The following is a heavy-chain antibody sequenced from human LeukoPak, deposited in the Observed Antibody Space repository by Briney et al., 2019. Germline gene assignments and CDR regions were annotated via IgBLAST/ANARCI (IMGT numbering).Heavy chain of an antibody. V-gene: IGHV4-31*11. CDR2: IYYSGST. D-gene: IGHD6-19*01. CDR3: ARGHLRYSSGWYNWFDP. J-gene: IGHJ5*02. Sequence: SETLSLTCAVSSGSISSGGYSWSWIRQPPGKGLEWIGYIYYSGSTYYNLSLKSRVTISVDTSKNQFSLKLSSVTAADTAVYYCARGHLRYSSGWYNWFDPWGQGTLVTVSS. CDR1: SGSISSGGYS.